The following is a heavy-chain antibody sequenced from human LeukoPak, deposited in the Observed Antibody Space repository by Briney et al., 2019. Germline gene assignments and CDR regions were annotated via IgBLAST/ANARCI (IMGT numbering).Heavy chain of an antibody. CDR3: ARVRSTVVPKFDY. CDR1: GYSISSGYY. D-gene: IGHD4-23*01. Sequence: RSSETLSLTCAVSGYSISSGYYWGWIRQPPGEGLEWIGSIYHSGSTYYNPSLKSRVTLSVDTSKNQFSLKLSSVTAADTAVYYCARVRSTVVPKFDYWGQGTLVTVSS. CDR2: IYHSGST. J-gene: IGHJ4*02. V-gene: IGHV4-38-2*01.